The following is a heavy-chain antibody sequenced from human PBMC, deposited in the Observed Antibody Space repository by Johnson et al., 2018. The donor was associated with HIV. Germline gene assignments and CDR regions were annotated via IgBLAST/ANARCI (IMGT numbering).Heavy chain of an antibody. CDR1: GFTFSSYW. J-gene: IGHJ3*02. CDR3: ARIAVVVQHDAFDI. D-gene: IGHD2-15*01. V-gene: IGHV3-74*02. Sequence: VHLVESGGGLVQPGGSLRLSCAASGFTFSSYWMHWVRQAPGKGLVWISRINSDGTYTTSADSVEGRFTISRDNAKNTLFLQMNSLRAEDTAVYYCARIAVVVQHDAFDIWGQGTMVTVSS. CDR2: INSDGTYT.